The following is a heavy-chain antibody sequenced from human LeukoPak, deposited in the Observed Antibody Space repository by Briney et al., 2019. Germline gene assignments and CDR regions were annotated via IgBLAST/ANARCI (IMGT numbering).Heavy chain of an antibody. V-gene: IGHV1-69*13. CDR1: GGTFSSYA. CDR2: IIPIFGTA. Sequence: SVKVSCKASGGTFSSYAISWVRQAPGQGLEWMGGIIPIFGTANYAQKFQGRVTITADESTSTAYMELSSLRSEDTAVYYCARDPDIVVVPAANLVGATQDWGQGTLVTVSS. D-gene: IGHD2-2*01. J-gene: IGHJ4*02. CDR3: ARDPDIVVVPAANLVGATQD.